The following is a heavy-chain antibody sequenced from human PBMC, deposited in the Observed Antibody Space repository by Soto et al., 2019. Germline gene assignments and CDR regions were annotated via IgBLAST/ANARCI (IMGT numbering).Heavy chain of an antibody. D-gene: IGHD2-2*01. CDR1: GYTFTSYG. V-gene: IGHV1-18*01. J-gene: IGHJ6*02. CDR3: AGGRGVLVPAALFGNYYYYYGMDV. CDR2: ISAYNGNT. Sequence: QVQLVQSGAEVKKPGASVKVSCKASGYTFTSYGISWVRQAPGQGLEWMGWISAYNGNTNYAQKLQGRVTMTTDTSTSSSYMELRSLRADDPAVYYCAGGRGVLVPAALFGNYYYYYGMDVWGQGTTVTVSS.